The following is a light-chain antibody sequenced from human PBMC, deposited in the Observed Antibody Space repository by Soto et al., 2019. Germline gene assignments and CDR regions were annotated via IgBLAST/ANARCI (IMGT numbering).Light chain of an antibody. CDR3: QQYNNLRT. CDR2: GAS. Sequence: EIVMTQSPATLSVSPGERATLSCRASQSVSSNLAWYQQKPGQAPRLLIYGASTRATGIPARFSGSGSGTEFTLTISSLQSEDFAVYYCQQYNNLRTFGQGTKVDNQT. CDR1: QSVSSN. V-gene: IGKV3-15*01. J-gene: IGKJ1*01.